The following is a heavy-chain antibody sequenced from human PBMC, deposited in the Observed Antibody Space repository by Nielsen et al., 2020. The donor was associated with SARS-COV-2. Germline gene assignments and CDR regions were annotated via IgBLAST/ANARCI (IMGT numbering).Heavy chain of an antibody. CDR2: ISSSSSYI. CDR1: GFTFSSYS. D-gene: IGHD6-13*01. Sequence: GGSLRLSCAASGFTFSSYSMNWDRQAPGKGLEWVSSISSSSSYIYYADSVKGRFTISRDNAKNSLYLQMNSLRAEDTAVYYCARDPSYSSSPTGNWGQGTLVTVSS. V-gene: IGHV3-21*01. CDR3: ARDPSYSSSPTGN. J-gene: IGHJ4*02.